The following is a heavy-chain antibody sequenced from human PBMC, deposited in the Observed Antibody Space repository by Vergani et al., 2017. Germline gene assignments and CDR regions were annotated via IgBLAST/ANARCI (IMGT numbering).Heavy chain of an antibody. CDR3: AKGQGVGDFWSGYYTRLDYYYYMDV. V-gene: IGHV3-30*04. Sequence: QVQLVESGGGVVQPGRSLRLSCAASGFTFSSYAMHWVRQAPGKGLEWVAVISYDGSNKYYADSVKGRFTISRDNSKHTLYLQMNSLRAEDTAVYYCAKGQGVGDFWSGYYTRLDYYYYMDVWGKGTTVTVSS. CDR1: GFTFSSYA. D-gene: IGHD3-3*01. CDR2: ISYDGSNK. J-gene: IGHJ6*03.